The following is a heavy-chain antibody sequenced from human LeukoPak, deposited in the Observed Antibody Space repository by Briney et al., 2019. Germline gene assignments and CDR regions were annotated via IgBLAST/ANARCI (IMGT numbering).Heavy chain of an antibody. V-gene: IGHV3-23*01. CDR2: ISESGGGSYSGGGT. CDR1: GFTFSSYA. Sequence: PGGSLRLSCAASGFTFSSYAMTWVRQAPEKGLEWVSTISESGGGSYSGGGTYYGDSVKGRFIISKDGSTNTLFLQMDSLRADDTGIYYCAKGKVNHLGALDYWGQGALVTVSS. J-gene: IGHJ4*02. CDR3: AKGKVNHLGALDY. D-gene: IGHD1-26*01.